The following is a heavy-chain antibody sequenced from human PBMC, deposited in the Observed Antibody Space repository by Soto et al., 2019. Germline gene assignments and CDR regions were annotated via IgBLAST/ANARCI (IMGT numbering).Heavy chain of an antibody. V-gene: IGHV1-69*13. CDR3: ARILTAVQDDCDY. J-gene: IGHJ4*02. CDR1: GGTFSSYA. D-gene: IGHD2-21*01. Sequence: SVKVSCKASGGTFSSYAISWVRQAPGQGLEWMGGIIPIFGTANYAQKFQGRVTITADESTSTAYMELSSLRSEDTAVYYCARILTAVQDDCDYWGQGTLVTVSS. CDR2: IIPIFGTA.